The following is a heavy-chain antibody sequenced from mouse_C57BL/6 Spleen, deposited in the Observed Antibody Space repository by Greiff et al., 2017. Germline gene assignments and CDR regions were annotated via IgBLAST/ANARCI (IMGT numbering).Heavy chain of an antibody. CDR3: ARSLYYGSSFDY. CDR2: IDPSDSET. D-gene: IGHD1-1*01. Sequence: QVQLQQPGAELVRPGSSVKLSCKASGYTFTSYWMHWVKQRPIQGLEWIGNIDPSDSETNYNQKFKDKATLTVDKSSSTAYMQLSSLTSEDSAVYYCARSLYYGSSFDYWGQGTTLTVSS. CDR1: GYTFTSYW. J-gene: IGHJ2*01. V-gene: IGHV1-52*01.